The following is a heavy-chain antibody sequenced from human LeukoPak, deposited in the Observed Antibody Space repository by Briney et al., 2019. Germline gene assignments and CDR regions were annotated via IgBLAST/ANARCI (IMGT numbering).Heavy chain of an antibody. CDR1: GFTFDDYA. CDR2: INWNSDSI. V-gene: IGHV3-9*01. D-gene: IGHD1-7*01. Sequence: GGSLRLSCAVSGFTFDDYAMHWVRQVPGKGLEWVSGINWNSDSIGYADSVKGRFTISRDNAKNSLYLQMNGLRADDTAAYYCARGATDTTRWFDPWGQGTLVTVSS. CDR3: ARGATDTTRWFDP. J-gene: IGHJ5*02.